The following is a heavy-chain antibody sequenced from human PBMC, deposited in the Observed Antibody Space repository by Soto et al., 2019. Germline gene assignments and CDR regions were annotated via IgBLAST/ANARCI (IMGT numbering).Heavy chain of an antibody. CDR1: GGSISSYY. D-gene: IGHD6-6*01. V-gene: IGHV4-59*01. CDR3: ARVDRAYSSSSVTQYHYYYGMDV. CDR2: IYYSGST. J-gene: IGHJ6*02. Sequence: SETLSLTCTVSGGSISSYYWSWIRQPPGKGLEWIGYIYYSGSTNYNPSLKSRVTISVDTSKNQFSLKLSSVTAADTAVYYCARVDRAYSSSSVTQYHYYYGMDVWGQGTTVTVLL.